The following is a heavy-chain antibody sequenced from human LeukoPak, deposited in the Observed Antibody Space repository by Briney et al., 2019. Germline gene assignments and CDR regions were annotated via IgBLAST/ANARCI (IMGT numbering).Heavy chain of an antibody. J-gene: IGHJ1*01. CDR1: GLIFDDYT. CDR2: IRYDGSNK. D-gene: IGHD6-19*01. CDR3: ARGGKIALAGTRSPQYFQH. Sequence: GGSLRLSCAASGLIFDDYTMHWVRQAPGKGLEWVTYIRYDGSNKYYADSVKGRFTISRDNSKNTLYLQMNSLRPEDTAVYYCARGGKIALAGTRSPQYFQHWGQGTLVTVSS. V-gene: IGHV3-30*02.